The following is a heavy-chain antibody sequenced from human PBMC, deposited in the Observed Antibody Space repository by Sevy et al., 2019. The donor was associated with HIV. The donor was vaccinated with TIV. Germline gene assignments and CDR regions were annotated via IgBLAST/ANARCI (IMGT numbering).Heavy chain of an antibody. Sequence: ASMKVSCKASGYTFTSYGISWVRQAPGQGLEWMGWISTYNGNTDYAQKLQGRVTMTTDTSTSTAYMELRSLSSDDTAVYYCARVGATGGYFDLWGRGTLVTVSS. J-gene: IGHJ2*01. D-gene: IGHD1-26*01. CDR1: GYTFTSYG. CDR3: ARVGATGGYFDL. V-gene: IGHV1-18*01. CDR2: ISTYNGNT.